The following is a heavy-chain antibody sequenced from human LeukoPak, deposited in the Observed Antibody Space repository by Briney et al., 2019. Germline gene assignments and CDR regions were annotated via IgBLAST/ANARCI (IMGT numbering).Heavy chain of an antibody. V-gene: IGHV3-64D*06. J-gene: IGHJ4*02. CDR2: ITNNGGNT. Sequence: GGSLRLSCSASGFTFSSYTIHWVRQAPGKGLEFASAITNNGGNTYYADSVKGRFTISGDNSKNTVYLQMSSLRAEDTAVYYCVIVRGYFDSSGSDYWGQGTLVTVSS. CDR1: GFTFSSYT. D-gene: IGHD3-9*01. CDR3: VIVRGYFDSSGSDY.